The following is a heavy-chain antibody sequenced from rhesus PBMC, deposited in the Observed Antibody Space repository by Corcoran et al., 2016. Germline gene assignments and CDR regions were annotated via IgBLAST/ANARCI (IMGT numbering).Heavy chain of an antibody. CDR2: IYGNGSST. Sequence: QLQLQETGPGLGKPTETLAVTCAVSGGAISSSYWSWTRQAPGKGLEWVRYIYGNGSSTNYNPSRKGLITLSVDTSKNQISLKPSSVTTTNAAVYYCARVGGVGKYFEFRGKGALVTVSS. D-gene: IGHD1-44*02. CDR1: GGAISSSY. CDR3: ARVGGVGKYFEF. V-gene: IGHV4-169*01. J-gene: IGHJ1*01.